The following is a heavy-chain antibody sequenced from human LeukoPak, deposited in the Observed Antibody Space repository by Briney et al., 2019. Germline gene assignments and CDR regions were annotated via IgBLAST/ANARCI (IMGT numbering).Heavy chain of an antibody. CDR3: VREREGSNSEH. V-gene: IGHV3-30*03. D-gene: IGHD1-26*01. CDR1: GFTFSNYA. CDR2: ISYGGSDK. Sequence: GTSLRLSCAASGFTFSNYAMHWVRQAPGKGLEWVALISYGGSDKYYTDSVKGRFTVSRDGSKNTLYLQLNSLRTEDTAIYYCVREREGSNSEHWGQGTLVTVSS. J-gene: IGHJ1*01.